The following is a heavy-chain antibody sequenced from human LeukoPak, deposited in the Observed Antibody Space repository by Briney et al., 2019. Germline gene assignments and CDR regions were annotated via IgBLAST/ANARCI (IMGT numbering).Heavy chain of an antibody. CDR1: GVAVDSKT. CDR2: VGGRTVTS. CDR3: AYCGGDCFSNFYYGMDV. D-gene: IGHD2-21*02. V-gene: IGHV3-23*01. J-gene: IGHJ6*02. Sequence: GGSLRLSCAVSGVAVDSKTMTWVRQAPGKGLEWVAGVGGRTVTSYYADSVKGRFIISRDTCQNSLYLQMNRLRAEDTATYFCAYCGGDCFSNFYYGMDVWGLGTTVTVPS.